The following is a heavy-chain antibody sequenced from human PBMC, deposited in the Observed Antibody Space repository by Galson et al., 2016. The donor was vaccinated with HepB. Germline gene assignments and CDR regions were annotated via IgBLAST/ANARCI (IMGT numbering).Heavy chain of an antibody. J-gene: IGHJ4*02. CDR2: ISGSGGNT. V-gene: IGHV3-23*01. Sequence: SLRLSCAASGFTFSRYAMSWVRQAPGKGLEWVSGISGSGGNTYYADSVKGRFTISRDNSKNPLYLQMNSLRAEDTAVYYCAKDSGSMIVVATTLDYWGQGTLVTVSS. D-gene: IGHD3-22*01. CDR1: GFTFSRYA. CDR3: AKDSGSMIVVATTLDY.